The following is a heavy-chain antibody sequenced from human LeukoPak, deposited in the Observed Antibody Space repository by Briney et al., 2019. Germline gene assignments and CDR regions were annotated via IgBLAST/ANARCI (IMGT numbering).Heavy chain of an antibody. D-gene: IGHD2-15*01. CDR1: GFTFSSYA. V-gene: IGHV3-23*01. Sequence: GGSLRLSCAASGFTFSSYAMSWVRQAPGKGLKWVSAISGSGGSTYCADSVKGRFTISRDNSKNTLYLQMNSLRAEDTAVYYCAKVGKRCSGGSCYSAHFDYWGQGTLVTVSS. CDR2: ISGSGGST. CDR3: AKVGKRCSGGSCYSAHFDY. J-gene: IGHJ4*02.